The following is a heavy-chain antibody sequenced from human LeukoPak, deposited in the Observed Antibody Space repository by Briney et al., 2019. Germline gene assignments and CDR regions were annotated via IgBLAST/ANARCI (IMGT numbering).Heavy chain of an antibody. CDR3: ATDPPHGDY. J-gene: IGHJ4*02. CDR2: IHISTNT. V-gene: IGHV3-66*01. Sequence: GGSLRLSCVASALTVSSEHMSWVRQAPGKGLEWVSTIHISTNTYYADSVKGRFTISRDNSENTLYLQMNSLRPEDTAVYYCATDPPHGDYWGQGTRVTVSS. CDR1: ALTVSSEH.